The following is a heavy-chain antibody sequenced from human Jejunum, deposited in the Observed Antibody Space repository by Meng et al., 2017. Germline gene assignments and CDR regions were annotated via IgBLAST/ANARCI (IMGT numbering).Heavy chain of an antibody. J-gene: IGHJ4*02. Sequence: VHLVQSGAEVKNPGASVKVSCKASGYTFTAYYIHWVRQAPGQGLEWMGWINPNTGGTNYAQNFEDGVTMTRDTFINTAYMEVSRLRSDDTAVYYCAREVGSLAGDFDSRGQGTLVTVSS. V-gene: IGHV1-2*02. D-gene: IGHD6-19*01. CDR2: INPNTGGT. CDR3: AREVGSLAGDFDS. CDR1: GYTFTAYY.